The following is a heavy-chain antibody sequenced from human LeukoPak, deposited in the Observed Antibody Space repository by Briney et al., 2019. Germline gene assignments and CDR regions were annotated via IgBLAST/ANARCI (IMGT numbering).Heavy chain of an antibody. D-gene: IGHD6-6*01. CDR3: ARGYSSSLDY. Sequence: AASVKVSCKASGGTSSSYVITWVRQAPGQGLEWMGWINPNSGGTNYAQKFQGRVTMTRDTSISTAYMELSRLRSDDTAVYYCARGYSSSLDYWGQGTLVTVSS. CDR1: GGTSSSYV. V-gene: IGHV1-2*02. J-gene: IGHJ4*02. CDR2: INPNSGGT.